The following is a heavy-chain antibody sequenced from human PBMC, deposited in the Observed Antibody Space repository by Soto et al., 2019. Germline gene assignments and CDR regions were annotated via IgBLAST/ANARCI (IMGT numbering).Heavy chain of an antibody. CDR1: GGSIGSSSYY. Sequence: SETLALTCTVSGGSIGSSSYYWGWIRQPPGKGLEWIGEINHSGSTNYNPSLKSRVIISVDTSKNQFSLKLSSVTAADTAVYYCATGPYGSGTPVYWGQGTLVTVSS. CDR2: INHSGST. J-gene: IGHJ4*02. D-gene: IGHD3-10*01. CDR3: ATGPYGSGTPVY. V-gene: IGHV4-39*07.